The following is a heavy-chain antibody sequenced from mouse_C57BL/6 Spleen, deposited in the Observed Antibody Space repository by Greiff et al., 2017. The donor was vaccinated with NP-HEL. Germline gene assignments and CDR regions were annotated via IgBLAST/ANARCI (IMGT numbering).Heavy chain of an antibody. Sequence: EVQVVESGPGLVKPSQSLSLTCSVTGYSITSGYYWNWIRQFPGNKLEWMGYISYDGSNNYIPSLKNRISITRDPSKNQFFLKLNAVTTEDTATCYCARDRNWVDFDVWGTGTTVTVSS. V-gene: IGHV3-6*01. J-gene: IGHJ1*03. CDR3: ARDRNWVDFDV. CDR2: ISYDGSN. D-gene: IGHD4-1*01. CDR1: GYSITSGYY.